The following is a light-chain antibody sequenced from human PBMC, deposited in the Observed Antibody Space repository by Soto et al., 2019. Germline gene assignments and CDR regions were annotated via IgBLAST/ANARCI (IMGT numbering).Light chain of an antibody. CDR2: GAS. CDR1: QSVRRRY. V-gene: IGKV3-20*01. Sequence: VLTQSPGTLSLSPGVRATLSCRARQSVRRRYLSWYQQKPGQAPRLLIYGASSRATAIPDRFSGSWSGTDFTLTISRLEPEDFAVYYCQQYGSSYTFGQGTKLEIK. CDR3: QQYGSSYT. J-gene: IGKJ2*01.